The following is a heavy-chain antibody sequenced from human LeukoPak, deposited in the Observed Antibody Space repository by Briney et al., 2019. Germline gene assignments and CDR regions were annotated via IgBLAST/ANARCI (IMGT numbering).Heavy chain of an antibody. V-gene: IGHV4-34*01. CDR3: ARGLSKLLWFGESQAHNFDY. Sequence: SETLSLTCAVYGGSFSGYCWSWIRQPPGKGLESIGEINHSGSTNYNPSLKSRVTISVDTSKNQFSLKLSSVTAADTAVYYCARGLSKLLWFGESQAHNFDYWGQGTLVTVSS. D-gene: IGHD3-10*01. CDR1: GGSFSGYC. CDR2: INHSGST. J-gene: IGHJ4*02.